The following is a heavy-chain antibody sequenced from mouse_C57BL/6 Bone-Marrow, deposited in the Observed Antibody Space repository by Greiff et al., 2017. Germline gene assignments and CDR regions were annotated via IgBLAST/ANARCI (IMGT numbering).Heavy chain of an antibody. CDR1: GFTFSSYG. J-gene: IGHJ2*01. Sequence: EVHLVESGGDLVKPGGSLKLSCAASGFTFSSYGMSWVRQTPDKRLEWVATISSGGSYTYYPDSVKGRFTISRDNAKNTLYLQMSSLKSEDTAMYYCARHHTVVPFDYWGQGTTLTVSS. CDR2: ISSGGSYT. V-gene: IGHV5-6*01. D-gene: IGHD1-1*01. CDR3: ARHHTVVPFDY.